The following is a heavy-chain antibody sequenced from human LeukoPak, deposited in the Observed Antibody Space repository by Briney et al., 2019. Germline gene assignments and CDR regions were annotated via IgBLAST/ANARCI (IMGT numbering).Heavy chain of an antibody. V-gene: IGHV3-30-3*01. Sequence: GRSLRLSCAASGFTFSSYAMHRVRQAPGKGLEWVAIISYDGSNKYYADSVKGRFTISRDNSKNTLYLQMNSLRAEDTAVYYCARTSGSYMYYFDYWGQGTLVTVSS. J-gene: IGHJ4*02. D-gene: IGHD1-26*01. CDR3: ARTSGSYMYYFDY. CDR2: ISYDGSNK. CDR1: GFTFSSYA.